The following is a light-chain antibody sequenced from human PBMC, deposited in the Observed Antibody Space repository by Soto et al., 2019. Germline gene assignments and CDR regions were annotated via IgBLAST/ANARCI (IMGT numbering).Light chain of an antibody. CDR1: QSISSY. CDR3: QQTYRTPYT. CDR2: GAT. Sequence: DIQMTQSPLSLSASVGDRVIITCRASQSISSYLNWYQQKPGKAPQLLIFGATSLQSGVPSRFSGSGSGTDFTLTISSLQPEDSATYYCQQTYRTPYTFGQGSKPEIK. V-gene: IGKV1-39*01. J-gene: IGKJ2*01.